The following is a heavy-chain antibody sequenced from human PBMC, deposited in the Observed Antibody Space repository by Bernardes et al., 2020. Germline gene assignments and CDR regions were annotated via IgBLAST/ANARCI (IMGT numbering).Heavy chain of an antibody. J-gene: IGHJ4*02. CDR1: GCSISSYY. CDR3: VRENYFDY. Sequence: SETLSLTCTVSGCSISSYYWGWIRQPPGKGLEWIGYIYYSGSTNYNPSLKSRVTISVDTSRNQFSLKLSSVTAADTAVYYCVRENYFDYWGQGTLVTVSS. CDR2: IYYSGST. V-gene: IGHV4-59*01.